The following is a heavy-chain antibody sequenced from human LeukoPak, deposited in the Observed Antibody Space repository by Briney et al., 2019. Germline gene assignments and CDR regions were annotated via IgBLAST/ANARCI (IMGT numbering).Heavy chain of an antibody. CDR1: GFTVSSNY. Sequence: GGSLRLSCAASGFTVSSNYMSWVRQAPGKGLEWVSVIYSGGSTYYADSVKGRFTISRHNSKNTLYLQMNSLRAEDTAVYYCASGGYDYGDYGGDYWGQGALVTVSS. CDR2: IYSGGST. CDR3: ASGGYDYGDYGGDY. D-gene: IGHD4-17*01. J-gene: IGHJ4*02. V-gene: IGHV3-53*04.